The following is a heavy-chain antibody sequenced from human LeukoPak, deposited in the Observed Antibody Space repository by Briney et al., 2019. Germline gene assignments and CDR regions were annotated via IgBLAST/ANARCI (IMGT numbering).Heavy chain of an antibody. Sequence: GGSLRLSCAASGFTFSSYGMHWVRQAPGKGLEWVAVIWYDGSNKYYADSVKGRFTISRDNSKNTLYLQMNSLRAEDTAVYYCTRPRYSSGWSDYWGQGTLVTVSS. V-gene: IGHV3-33*01. J-gene: IGHJ4*02. D-gene: IGHD6-19*01. CDR3: TRPRYSSGWSDY. CDR1: GFTFSSYG. CDR2: IWYDGSNK.